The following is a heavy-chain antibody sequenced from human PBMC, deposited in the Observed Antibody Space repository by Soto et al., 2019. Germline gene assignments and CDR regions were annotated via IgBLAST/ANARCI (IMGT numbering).Heavy chain of an antibody. J-gene: IGHJ4*02. CDR1: GYTFTGYY. CDR3: ARGGYYYSSGYYHFDY. V-gene: IGHV1-2*02. Sequence: ASVKFSCKASGYTFTGYYMHWVRQAPGQGLEWMGWINPNSGGTNYAQKFQGRVTMSRDTSISTAYMELSRLRSDDTAVYYCARGGYYYSSGYYHFDYWGQGTLVTVSS. CDR2: INPNSGGT. D-gene: IGHD3-22*01.